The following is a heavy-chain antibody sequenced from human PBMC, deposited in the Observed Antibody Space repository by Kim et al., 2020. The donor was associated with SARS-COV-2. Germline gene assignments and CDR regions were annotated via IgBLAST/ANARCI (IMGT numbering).Heavy chain of an antibody. CDR3: AKDRCSGGSCYNGGLFDY. D-gene: IGHD2-15*01. Sequence: KGRFTISRDNSKNTLYLQMNSLRAEDTAVYYCAKDRCSGGSCYNGGLFDYWGQGTLVTVSS. V-gene: IGHV3-23*01. J-gene: IGHJ4*02.